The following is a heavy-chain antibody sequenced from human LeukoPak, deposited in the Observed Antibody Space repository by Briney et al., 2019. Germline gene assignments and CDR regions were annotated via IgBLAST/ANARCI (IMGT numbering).Heavy chain of an antibody. V-gene: IGHV1-2*02. CDR1: GYTFTGYY. CDR2: INPNSGGT. Sequence: ASVKVSCKASGYTFTGYYMHWVRQAPGHGLEWIGWINPNSGGTNYAQKFQGRVTMTTDTSTSTAYMELRSLRSDDTAVYYCARVEVGAPNDYWGQGTLVTVSS. D-gene: IGHD1-26*01. CDR3: ARVEVGAPNDY. J-gene: IGHJ4*02.